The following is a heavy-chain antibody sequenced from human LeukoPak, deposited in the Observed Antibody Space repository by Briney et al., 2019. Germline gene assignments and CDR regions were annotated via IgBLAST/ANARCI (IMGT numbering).Heavy chain of an antibody. CDR2: MNPNSGNT. CDR1: GYTFTSYD. D-gene: IGHD3-3*01. V-gene: IGHV1-8*03. CDR3: ARGRRELRFLEWLLTYYFDY. Sequence: GASETVSCTASGYTFTSYDFNWVRQATGQGLERMGWMNPNSGNTGYAQKFQGRVTITRNTSISTAYMELSSLRSEDTAVYYCARGRRELRFLEWLLTYYFDYWGQGTLVTVSS. J-gene: IGHJ4*02.